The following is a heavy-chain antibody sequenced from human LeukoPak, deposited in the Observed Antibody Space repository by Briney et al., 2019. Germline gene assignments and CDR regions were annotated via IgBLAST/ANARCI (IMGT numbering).Heavy chain of an antibody. CDR2: IYYSGST. Sequence: SETLSLTCAVYGGSFSGYYWSWIRQPPGKGLEWIGYIYYSGSTYYNPSLKSRVTISVDTSKNQFSLKLSSVTAADTAVYYCASTGKAKTYYGMDVWGQGTTVTVSS. CDR1: GGSFSGYY. CDR3: ASTGKAKTYYGMDV. V-gene: IGHV4-30-4*08. J-gene: IGHJ6*02.